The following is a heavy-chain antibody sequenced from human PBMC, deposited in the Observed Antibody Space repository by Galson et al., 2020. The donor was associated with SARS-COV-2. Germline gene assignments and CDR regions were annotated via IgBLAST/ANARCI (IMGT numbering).Heavy chain of an antibody. J-gene: IGHJ2*01. V-gene: IGHV4-39*01. CDR3: AAPIVGATSGSYWYFDL. CDR1: GGSISSSSYY. Sequence: ETSETLSLTCTVSGGSISSSSYYWGWIRQPPGKGLEWIGRIYYSGSTYYNPSLKSRVTISVDTSKNQFSLKLSSVTAADTAVYYCAAPIVGATSGSYWYFDLWGRGTLVTVSS. CDR2: IYYSGST. D-gene: IGHD1-26*01.